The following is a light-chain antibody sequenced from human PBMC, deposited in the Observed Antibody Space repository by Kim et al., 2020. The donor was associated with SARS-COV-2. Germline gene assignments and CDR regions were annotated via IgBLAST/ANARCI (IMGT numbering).Light chain of an antibody. J-gene: IGLJ2*01. V-gene: IGLV3-19*01. CDR1: SLRSYY. Sequence: VAVGQAVRITCQGASLRSYYETWYQQKPGQAPILVFYGKNSRPSVIPDRFAGSSAGNTASLTITGTQAGDEADYYCNSRNSNDNVVFGGGTQLTVL. CDR3: NSRNSNDNVV. CDR2: GKN.